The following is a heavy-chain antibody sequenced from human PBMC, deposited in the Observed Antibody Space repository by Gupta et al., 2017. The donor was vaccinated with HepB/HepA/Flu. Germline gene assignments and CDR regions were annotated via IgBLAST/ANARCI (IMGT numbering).Heavy chain of an antibody. CDR1: GFTFISYA. Sequence: EVQLLESGGGLVQPGGSLRLSCAASGFTFISYAMSWVRQAPGKGLEWVSAISGSGGSTYYADSVKGRFTIARDNSKNTLYLQMNSLRAEDTAVYYCAKFYCSSTSCYLGDYYFDYWGQGTLVTVSS. J-gene: IGHJ4*02. CDR3: AKFYCSSTSCYLGDYYFDY. CDR2: ISGSGGST. V-gene: IGHV3-23*01. D-gene: IGHD2-2*01.